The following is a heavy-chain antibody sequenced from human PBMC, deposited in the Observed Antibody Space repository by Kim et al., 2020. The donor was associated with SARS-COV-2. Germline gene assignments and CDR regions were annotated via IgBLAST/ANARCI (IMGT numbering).Heavy chain of an antibody. CDR2: IKQDGSEK. D-gene: IGHD3-22*01. V-gene: IGHV3-7*01. Sequence: GSLRLSCTASGFTFSNYWMSWVRQAPGKGLEWVANIKQDGSEKHYVDSVKGRFTISRDDVQNSLYLQVSSLRAEDTAVYYCGYYDSGGFFDYWGQGILV. CDR1: GFTFSNYW. CDR3: GYYDSGGFFDY. J-gene: IGHJ4*02.